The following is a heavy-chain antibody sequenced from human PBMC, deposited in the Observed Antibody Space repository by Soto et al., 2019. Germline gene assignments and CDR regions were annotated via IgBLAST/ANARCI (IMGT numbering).Heavy chain of an antibody. CDR3: ARPGYELLGYCSSTSGDKQWLVNGGFGY. J-gene: IGHJ4*02. CDR2: IYPGDSDT. V-gene: IGHV5-51*01. CDR1: GYRFTSYW. D-gene: IGHD2-2*02. Sequence: GDSLKISCKGSGYRFTSYWIGWVRQMPGKGLEWMGIIYPGDSDTRYSPSFQGQVTISADKSIRTAYLQWSSLKASDTAMYYCARPGYELLGYCSSTSGDKQWLVNGGFGYWGQGTLVTVSS.